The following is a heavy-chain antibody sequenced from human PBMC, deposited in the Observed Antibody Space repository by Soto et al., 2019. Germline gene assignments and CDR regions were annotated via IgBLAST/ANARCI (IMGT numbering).Heavy chain of an antibody. Sequence: WWSLRLSCLASVFSCSNYGMHWVRQAPGEGLEWLSLISYDGSEKWYAESVKGRFTISRDNSKNTLYLQMNSLRGDDTAVYFCAKGYEVSPPVASAWYSNYFYGVDVWGRGTTVTVSS. CDR2: ISYDGSEK. D-gene: IGHD6-19*01. J-gene: IGHJ6*02. V-gene: IGHV3-30*18. CDR3: AKGYEVSPPVASAWYSNYFYGVDV. CDR1: VFSCSNYG.